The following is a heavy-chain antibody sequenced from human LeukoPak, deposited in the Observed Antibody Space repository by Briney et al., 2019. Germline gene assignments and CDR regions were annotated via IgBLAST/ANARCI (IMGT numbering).Heavy chain of an antibody. D-gene: IGHD3-16*02. Sequence: ASVKVSCKASGYTFTSYGISWVRQAPGQGLEWMGWISAYNGNTNYAQKLQGRVTMTTDTSTSTAYMELRSLRSDDTAVYYCARDQGDMITFGGVIVPGFLWGQGTLVTVSS. V-gene: IGHV1-18*01. J-gene: IGHJ4*02. CDR3: ARDQGDMITFGGVIVPGFL. CDR2: ISAYNGNT. CDR1: GYTFTSYG.